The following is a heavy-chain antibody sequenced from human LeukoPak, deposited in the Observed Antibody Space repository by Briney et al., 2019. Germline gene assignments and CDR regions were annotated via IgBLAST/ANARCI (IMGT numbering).Heavy chain of an antibody. CDR3: AADSTPLVRGVIIAFGY. V-gene: IGHV1-58*01. CDR2: IIVDSGET. Sequence: SVKVSCKASGFTFTRSAVQWVRQARGQRLEWIGWIIVDSGETQSAQKFQGRVAITRDMSTNTAYMELSSLRSEDTAVYYCAADSTPLVRGVIIAFGYWGQGTQVTVSS. J-gene: IGHJ4*02. D-gene: IGHD3-10*01. CDR1: GFTFTRSA.